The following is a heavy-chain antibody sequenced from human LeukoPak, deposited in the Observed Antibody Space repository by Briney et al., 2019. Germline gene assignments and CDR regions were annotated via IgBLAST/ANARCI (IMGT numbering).Heavy chain of an antibody. D-gene: IGHD2-15*01. CDR3: ARGEYCSGGSCYSAAFDI. CDR2: IYSDGSST. V-gene: IGHV3-74*01. Sequence: PGGSLRLSCAASGFTFSSYWMHWVRQAPGKGLVWVSPIYSDGSSTNYADSVKGRFTISRDNAKNTLYLQMNSLRAEDTAVYYCARGEYCSGGSCYSAAFDIWGQGTMVTVSS. J-gene: IGHJ3*02. CDR1: GFTFSSYW.